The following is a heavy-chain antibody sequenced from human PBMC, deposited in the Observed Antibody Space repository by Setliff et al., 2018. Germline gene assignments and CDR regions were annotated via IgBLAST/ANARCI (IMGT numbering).Heavy chain of an antibody. CDR3: AREVVLEWLSTYYYYYYMDV. CDR1: GYTFTGYY. J-gene: IGHJ6*03. V-gene: IGHV1-2*04. Sequence: GASVKVSCKASGYTFTGYYMHWVRQAPGQGLEWMGWINPNSGGTNYAQKFQGWVTMTRDTSISAAYMELSRLRSDDTAVYYCAREVVLEWLSTYYYYYYMDVWGKGTAVTVSS. CDR2: INPNSGGT. D-gene: IGHD3-3*01.